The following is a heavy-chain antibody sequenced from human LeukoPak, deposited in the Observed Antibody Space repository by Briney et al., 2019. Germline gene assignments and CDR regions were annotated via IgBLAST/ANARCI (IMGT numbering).Heavy chain of an antibody. CDR3: AGPYDFWSGYYTENAFDI. CDR2: IYHSGST. J-gene: IGHJ3*02. Sequence: SETLSLTCTVSGYSISSGYYWGWIRQPPGKGLEWVGSIYHSGSTYYNPSLKSRVTISVDTSKNQFSLKLSSVTAADTAVYYCAGPYDFWSGYYTENAFDIWGQRTMVTVSS. D-gene: IGHD3-3*01. V-gene: IGHV4-38-2*02. CDR1: GYSISSGYY.